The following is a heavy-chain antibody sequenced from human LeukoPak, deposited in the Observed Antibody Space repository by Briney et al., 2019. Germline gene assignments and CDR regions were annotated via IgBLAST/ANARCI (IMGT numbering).Heavy chain of an antibody. D-gene: IGHD1/OR15-1a*01. V-gene: IGHV3-53*01. CDR1: GFTVSSNY. CDR2: IYSGGST. Sequence: GGSLRLSCAASGFTVSSNYMSWVRQAPGKGLEWVSVIYSGGSTYYADSVEGRFTISRDNARNTLYLQMNSLRAEDTAIYYCARNNWGIDYWGLGTLVTVSS. J-gene: IGHJ4*01. CDR3: ARNNWGIDY.